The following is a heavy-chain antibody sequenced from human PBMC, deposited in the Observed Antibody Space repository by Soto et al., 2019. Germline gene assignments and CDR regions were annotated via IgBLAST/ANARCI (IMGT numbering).Heavy chain of an antibody. D-gene: IGHD6-19*01. J-gene: IGHJ4*02. CDR1: GYTFTSYG. CDR2: ISAYNGNT. CDR3: ARDLGPEEEYSSGWY. Sequence: GASVKVSCKASGYTFTSYGISWVRQAPGQGLEWMGWISAYNGNTNYAQKLQGRVTMTTDTSTSTAYMELRSLRSDDTAVYYCARDLGPEEEYSSGWYWGQGTLVTVSS. V-gene: IGHV1-18*01.